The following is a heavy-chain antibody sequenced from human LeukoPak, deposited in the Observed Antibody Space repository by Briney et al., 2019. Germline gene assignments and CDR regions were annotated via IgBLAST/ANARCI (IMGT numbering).Heavy chain of an antibody. CDR3: ARELADSSGWDHKDY. J-gene: IGHJ4*02. D-gene: IGHD6-19*01. CDR1: GGTFSSYA. Sequence: ASVKVSCKASGGTFSSYAISWVRQAPGQGLEWMGWINTNTGNPTYAQGFTGRFVFSLDTSVSTAYLQISSLKAEDTAVYYCARELADSSGWDHKDYWGQGALVTVSS. CDR2: INTNTGNP. V-gene: IGHV7-4-1*02.